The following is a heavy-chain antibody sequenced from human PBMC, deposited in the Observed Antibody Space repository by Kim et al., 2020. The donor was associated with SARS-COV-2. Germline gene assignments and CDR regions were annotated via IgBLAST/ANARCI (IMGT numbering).Heavy chain of an antibody. D-gene: IGHD4-17*01. Sequence: SETLSLTCAVYGGSFSGYYWSWIRQRPGKGLGLIGEINHSGSTNYTPSLKSRVTISVDTSKNQFSLKLSSVTAADTAVCDCARGHYGDFDYWVQGTLVTVSS. CDR3: ARGHYGDFDY. J-gene: IGHJ4*02. V-gene: IGHV4-34*01. CDR1: GGSFSGYY. CDR2: INHSGST.